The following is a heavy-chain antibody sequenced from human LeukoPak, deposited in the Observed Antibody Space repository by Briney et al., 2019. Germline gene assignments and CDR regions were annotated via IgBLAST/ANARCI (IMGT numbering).Heavy chain of an antibody. CDR1: GFGFNSYP. CDR3: ARMSGIAVAAIWISYFDY. CDR2: ISNDGNNK. D-gene: IGHD6-19*01. Sequence: GGSLRLSCAASGFGFNSYPMHWVRQAPGKGLEWVAVISNDGNNKYYADSVKGRFTISRDNFNNTLSLQMNGLRVEDTAVYYCARMSGIAVAAIWISYFDYWGQGTLVTVSS. J-gene: IGHJ4*02. V-gene: IGHV3-30*04.